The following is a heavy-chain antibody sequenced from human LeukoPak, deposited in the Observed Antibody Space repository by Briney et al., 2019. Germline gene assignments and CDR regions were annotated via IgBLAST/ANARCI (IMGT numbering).Heavy chain of an antibody. D-gene: IGHD2-15*01. Sequence: GGSLRLSCATSGFTFSSYSMNWVRQAPGKGLEWVSSISSSSSCIYYADSVKGRFTISRDNAKNSLYLQMNSLRAEDTAVYYCARDRSMVVAATLSDYWGQGTLVTVSS. V-gene: IGHV3-21*01. CDR2: ISSSSSCI. J-gene: IGHJ4*02. CDR3: ARDRSMVVAATLSDY. CDR1: GFTFSSYS.